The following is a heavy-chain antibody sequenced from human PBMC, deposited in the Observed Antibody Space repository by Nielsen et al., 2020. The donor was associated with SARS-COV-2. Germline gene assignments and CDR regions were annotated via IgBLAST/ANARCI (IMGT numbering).Heavy chain of an antibody. D-gene: IGHD6-19*01. CDR3: ARESDPFIAVAGTSYYYGMDV. Sequence: DSLKGRFTISRDNSKNTVFLQMNSLRAEDTAVYYCARESDPFIAVAGTSYYYGMDVWGQGTTVAVSS. J-gene: IGHJ6*02. V-gene: IGHV3-30*07.